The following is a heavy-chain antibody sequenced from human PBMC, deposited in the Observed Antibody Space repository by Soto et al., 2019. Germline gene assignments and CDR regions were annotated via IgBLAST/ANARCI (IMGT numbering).Heavy chain of an antibody. V-gene: IGHV4-34*01. J-gene: IGHJ5*01. CDR1: GGSFSGYY. CDR3: AREPEIVVVPAGDESGFDP. CDR2: INHSGST. Sequence: SETLSLTCAVYGGSFSGYYWSWIRQPPGKGLEWIGEINHSGSTNYNPSLKSRVTISVDTSKNQFSLKLSSVTAADTAVYYCAREPEIVVVPAGDESGFDPWGQGTLVTVSS. D-gene: IGHD2-2*01.